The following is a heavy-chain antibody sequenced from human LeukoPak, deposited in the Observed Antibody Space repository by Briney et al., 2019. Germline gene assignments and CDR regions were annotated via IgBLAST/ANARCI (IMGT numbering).Heavy chain of an antibody. V-gene: IGHV1-18*01. J-gene: IGHJ4*02. Sequence: ASVKVSCKASGYTFTSYGISWLRQAPGQGLEWMGWISAYNGNTNYAQKLQGRVTMTTDTYTSTAYMELRSLRSDDTAVYYCARAPTYYYDSSGYSDYWGQGTLVTVSS. CDR3: ARAPTYYYDSSGYSDY. D-gene: IGHD3-22*01. CDR2: ISAYNGNT. CDR1: GYTFTSYG.